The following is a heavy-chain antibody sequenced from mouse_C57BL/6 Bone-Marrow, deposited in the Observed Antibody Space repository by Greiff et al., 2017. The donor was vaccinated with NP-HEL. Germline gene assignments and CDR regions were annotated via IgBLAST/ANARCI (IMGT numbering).Heavy chain of an antibody. J-gene: IGHJ1*03. CDR3: ARHSGTHWYFEV. V-gene: IGHV1-59*01. CDR2: IDPSDSYT. Sequence: QVQLQQPGAELVRPGTSVKLSCKASGYTFTSYWMHWVKQRPGQGLEWIGVIDPSDSYTNYNQKFKGKATLTVDTSSSTAYMQLSSLTSEDSAVYYCARHSGTHWYFEVWGTGTTVTVSS. D-gene: IGHD2-14*01. CDR1: GYTFTSYW.